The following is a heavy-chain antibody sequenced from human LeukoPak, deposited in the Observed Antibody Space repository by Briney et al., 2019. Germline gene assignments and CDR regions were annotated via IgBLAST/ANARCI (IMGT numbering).Heavy chain of an antibody. CDR2: INHSGST. CDR1: GGSFSGYY. J-gene: IGHJ4*02. D-gene: IGHD5-18*01. V-gene: IGHV4-34*01. CDR3: ARVQLGYYFDY. Sequence: SETLSLTCAVYGGSFSGYYWSWIRQPPGKGLEWIGEINHSGSTNYNPSLKSRVTISVDTSKNQFSLKLSSVTAADTAVYYCARVQLGYYFDYWGQGTLVTVSS.